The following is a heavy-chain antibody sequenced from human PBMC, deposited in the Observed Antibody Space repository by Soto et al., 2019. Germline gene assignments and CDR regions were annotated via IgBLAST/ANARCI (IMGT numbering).Heavy chain of an antibody. Sequence: SETLSLTCAVYGGSFSGYYLSWIRQPPGKGLEWIGYIYYSGSTNYNPSLKSRVTISVDTSKNQFSLKLSSVTAADTAVYYCASSFGEDFWSGHPYYYGMDVWGQGTTVTVSS. CDR2: IYYSGST. J-gene: IGHJ6*02. CDR3: ASSFGEDFWSGHPYYYGMDV. D-gene: IGHD3-3*01. V-gene: IGHV4-59*01. CDR1: GGSFSGYY.